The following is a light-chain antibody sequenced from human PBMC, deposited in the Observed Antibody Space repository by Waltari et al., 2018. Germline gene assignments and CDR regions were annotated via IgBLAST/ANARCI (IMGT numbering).Light chain of an antibody. CDR1: SSNVATPF. CDR2: KNN. J-gene: IGLJ1*01. Sequence: QSVMTQPPSVSAPPGQRVTISCSGSSSNVATPFVNWYHYVPRTAPKLRISKNNDRPSGVPDRFSASKSGTSASLAISGLQPEDEADYYCSSWDDSLEGHVFGTGTRVSVL. V-gene: IGLV1-44*01. CDR3: SSWDDSLEGHV.